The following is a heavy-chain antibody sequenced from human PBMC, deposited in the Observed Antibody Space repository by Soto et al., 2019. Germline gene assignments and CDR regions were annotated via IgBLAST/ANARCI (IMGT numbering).Heavy chain of an antibody. V-gene: IGHV1-18*04. Sequence: QVQLVQSGAEVKKPGASVKVSCKASGYTFSSYGISWVRQAPGQGLEWMGWISAYSGNTNYAQKFQGRVTMTTDTSTSTAYMELRSLISDDTAVYYCARDEGITIFGVVTKFDYWGQGTLVTVSS. CDR3: ARDEGITIFGVVTKFDY. D-gene: IGHD3-3*01. CDR1: GYTFSSYG. CDR2: ISAYSGNT. J-gene: IGHJ4*02.